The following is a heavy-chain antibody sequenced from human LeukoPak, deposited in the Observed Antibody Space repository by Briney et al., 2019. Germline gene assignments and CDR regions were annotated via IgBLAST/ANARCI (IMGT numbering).Heavy chain of an antibody. Sequence: PAGGSLRLSCAASGFTFSSYGMHWVRQAPGKGLEWVANINQDGREKKYADAVRGRFTISRDNAENSLYLQMNTLRAEDTAVYYCAKWLAREIDYWGQGTLVTVSS. CDR1: GFTFSSYG. J-gene: IGHJ4*02. CDR2: INQDGREK. D-gene: IGHD6-19*01. CDR3: AKWLAREIDY. V-gene: IGHV3-7*05.